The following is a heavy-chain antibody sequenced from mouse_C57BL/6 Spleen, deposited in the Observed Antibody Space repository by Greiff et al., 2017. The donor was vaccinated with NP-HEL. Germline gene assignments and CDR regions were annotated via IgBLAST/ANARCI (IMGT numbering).Heavy chain of an antibody. CDR1: GFSFNTYA. V-gene: IGHV10-1*01. J-gene: IGHJ4*01. Sequence: EVQLVESGGGLVQPKGSLKLSCAASGFSFNTYAMNWVRQAPGKGLEWVARIRSKSNNYATYYADSVKDRFTISRDDSESMLYLQMNNLKTEDTAMYYCVRRGEDYYAMDYWGQGTSVTVSS. CDR2: IRSKSNNYAT. CDR3: VRRGEDYYAMDY.